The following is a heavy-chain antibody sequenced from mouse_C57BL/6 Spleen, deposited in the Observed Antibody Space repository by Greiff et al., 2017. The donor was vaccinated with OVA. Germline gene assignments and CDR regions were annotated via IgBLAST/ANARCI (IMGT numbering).Heavy chain of an antibody. CDR2: IDPSDSET. V-gene: IGHV1-52*01. Sequence: VQLQQSGAELVRPGSSVKLSCKASGYTFTSYRMHWVKQRPIQGLEWIGNIDPSDSETHYNHKFKDKATLTVDKSSSTAYMQLSSLTSEDSAVYYCARATVVDGGFFDYWGQGTTLTVSS. CDR3: ARATVVDGGFFDY. D-gene: IGHD1-1*01. J-gene: IGHJ2*01. CDR1: GYTFTSYR.